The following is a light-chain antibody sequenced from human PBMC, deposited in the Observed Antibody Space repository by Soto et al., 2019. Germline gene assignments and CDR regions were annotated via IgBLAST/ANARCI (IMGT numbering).Light chain of an antibody. V-gene: IGKV1-8*01. Sequence: AIRMTQSPSSLSASTGDRVIITCRASQGVSAYLAWYQQKPGKAPNLLISAASTLQTGVPSRFSGSGSGTDFTLTISCLQSEDFVTYYCQQYFTYPFTFGPGTKVDIK. CDR3: QQYFTYPFT. CDR2: AAS. J-gene: IGKJ3*01. CDR1: QGVSAY.